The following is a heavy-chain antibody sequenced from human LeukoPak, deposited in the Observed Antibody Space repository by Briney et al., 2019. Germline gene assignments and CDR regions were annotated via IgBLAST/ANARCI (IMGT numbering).Heavy chain of an antibody. V-gene: IGHV1-46*01. Sequence: RASVKVSCKASGYTFSRYYMHWVRQAPGQGLEWMGIINPSGGSTSYAQKFQGRVTMTRDMSTSTVYMELSSLRSEDTAVYYCARAGRFFDWLVQGALDYWGQGTLVTVSS. CDR1: GYTFSRYY. J-gene: IGHJ4*02. CDR3: ARAGRFFDWLVQGALDY. D-gene: IGHD3-9*01. CDR2: INPSGGST.